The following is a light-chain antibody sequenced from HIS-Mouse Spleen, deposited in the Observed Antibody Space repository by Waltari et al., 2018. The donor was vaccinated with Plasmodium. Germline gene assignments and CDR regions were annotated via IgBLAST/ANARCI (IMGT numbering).Light chain of an antibody. CDR3: YSTDSSGNHRV. V-gene: IGLV3-10*01. J-gene: IGLJ3*02. CDR2: EDS. Sequence: SYELTQPPSVSVSPEQTARITCAGDALPTKYAYCYQQKSGQAPLLVIYEDSKRPSGIPERFSGSSSGTMATLTISGAQVEDEADYYCYSTDSSGNHRVFGGGTKLTVL. CDR1: ALPTKY.